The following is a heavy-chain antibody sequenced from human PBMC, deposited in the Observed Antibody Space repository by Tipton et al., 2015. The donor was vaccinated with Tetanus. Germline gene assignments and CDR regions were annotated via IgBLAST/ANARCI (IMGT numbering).Heavy chain of an antibody. CDR3: ARHRRGCGGDCYPRSIDY. D-gene: IGHD2-21*02. V-gene: IGHV3-33*01. J-gene: IGHJ4*02. Sequence: SLRLSCAASGFTFSSYGMHWVRQAPGKGLEWVAVIWYDGSNKYYADSVKGRFTISRDNSKNTLYLQMNSLRAEDTAVYYCARHRRGCGGDCYPRSIDYWGQGTLVTVSS. CDR2: IWYDGSNK. CDR1: GFTFSSYG.